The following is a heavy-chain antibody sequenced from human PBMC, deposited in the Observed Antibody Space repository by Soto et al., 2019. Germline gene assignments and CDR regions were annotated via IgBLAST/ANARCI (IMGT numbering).Heavy chain of an antibody. D-gene: IGHD4-17*01. Sequence: QITLKESGPTLVKPTQTLTLTCTFSGFSLSTSGVGVGWIRQPPGKALEWLALIYWDDDKRYSPSLKSRLTITKHXXQXQXXLTITHTEHGHTATYFCAHRRGMTTLVTNSVFWVHWGQGTLVTVSS. J-gene: IGHJ4*02. CDR1: GFSLSTSGVG. V-gene: IGHV2-5*02. CDR3: AHRRGMTTLVTNSVFWVH. CDR2: IYWDDDK.